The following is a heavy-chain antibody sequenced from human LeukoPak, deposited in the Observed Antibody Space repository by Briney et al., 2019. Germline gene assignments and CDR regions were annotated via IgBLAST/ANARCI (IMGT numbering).Heavy chain of an antibody. CDR1: GFTFSDYY. CDR3: ARAGCSSTSCYANYYYYYGMDV. Sequence: GGSLRLSCAASGFTFSDYYMSWIRQAPGKGLEWVSYISSSGSTIYYADSVKGRFTISRDNAKNSLYLQMNSLRAEDTAVYYCARAGCSSTSCYANYYYYYGMDVWGQGTTVTVSS. D-gene: IGHD2-2*01. CDR2: ISSSGSTI. J-gene: IGHJ6*02. V-gene: IGHV3-11*01.